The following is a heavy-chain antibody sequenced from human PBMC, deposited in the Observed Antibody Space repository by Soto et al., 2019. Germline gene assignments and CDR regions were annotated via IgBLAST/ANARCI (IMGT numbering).Heavy chain of an antibody. V-gene: IGHV1-69*01. D-gene: IGHD2-2*01. CDR3: ARSQGSSTSLEIYYYYYYGMDV. CDR1: EGTFSSYA. J-gene: IGHJ6*02. CDR2: IIPISGTA. Sequence: QVQLVQSGAEVKKPGSSVKVFCKASEGTFSSYAISWVRQAPGQGLEWMGGIIPISGTANYAQKFQGRVTITADESTSTAYMELSSLRSEDTAVYYCARSQGSSTSLEIYYYYYYGMDVWGQGTTVTVSS.